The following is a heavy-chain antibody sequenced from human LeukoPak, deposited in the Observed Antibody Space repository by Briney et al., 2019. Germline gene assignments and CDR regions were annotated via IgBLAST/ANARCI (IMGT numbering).Heavy chain of an antibody. D-gene: IGHD3-16*01. J-gene: IGHJ4*02. CDR1: GYTFTGYY. CDR3: ARVTSPRAVDYFDY. CDR2: INPNSGGT. Sequence: WASVKVSCKASGYTFTGYYMHWVRQAPGQGLEWMGRINPNSGGTNYAQKFQGRVTMTRDTSISTAYMELSRLRSDDTAVYYCARVTSPRAVDYFDYWGQGTLVTVSS. V-gene: IGHV1-2*06.